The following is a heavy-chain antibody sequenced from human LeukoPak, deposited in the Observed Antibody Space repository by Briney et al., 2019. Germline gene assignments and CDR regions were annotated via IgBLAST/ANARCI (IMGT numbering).Heavy chain of an antibody. CDR3: ARDRGGGYHYYYYGMDV. CDR2: ISYDGSNK. D-gene: IGHD3-16*02. Sequence: GGSLRLSCAASGFTFSSYAMHWVRQAPGKGLEWVAVISYDGSNKYYADSVKGRFTISRDNSKNTLYLQMNSLRAEDTAVYYCARDRGGGYHYYYYGMDVWGQGTTVTVSS. V-gene: IGHV3-30*04. J-gene: IGHJ6*02. CDR1: GFTFSSYA.